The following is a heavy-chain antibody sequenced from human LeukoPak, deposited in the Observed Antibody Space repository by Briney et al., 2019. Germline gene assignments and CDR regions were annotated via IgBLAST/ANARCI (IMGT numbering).Heavy chain of an antibody. J-gene: IGHJ5*02. V-gene: IGHV3-9*01. Sequence: GGSLRLSCAASGFTFNDYAMNWVRQAPGKGLEWVSGISWNSGSIGYADSVKGRFTISRDNAKNSLYLQMNSLRAEDTAVYYCAREIKASSGKWFDPWGQGTLVTVSS. D-gene: IGHD6-19*01. CDR1: GFTFNDYA. CDR3: AREIKASSGKWFDP. CDR2: ISWNSGSI.